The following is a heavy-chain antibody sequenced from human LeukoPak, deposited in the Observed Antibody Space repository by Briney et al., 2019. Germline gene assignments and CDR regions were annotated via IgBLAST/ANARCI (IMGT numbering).Heavy chain of an antibody. D-gene: IGHD6-13*01. CDR2: ISYDGSNK. CDR3: ARGEAAGTRGVYFDY. V-gene: IGHV3-30*04. J-gene: IGHJ4*02. CDR1: GFTFSSYA. Sequence: GGSLRLSCAASGFTFSSYAIHWVRQAPGKGLEWVAVISYDGSNKYYADSVKGRFTISRDNPKNTLFLQMNGLRAEDTAVYYCARGEAAGTRGVYFDYWGQGTLVTVSS.